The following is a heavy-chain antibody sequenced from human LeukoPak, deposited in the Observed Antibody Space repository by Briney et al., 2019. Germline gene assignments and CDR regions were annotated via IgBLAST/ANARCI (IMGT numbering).Heavy chain of an antibody. J-gene: IGHJ4*03. Sequence: GGSLRLSCAASGFTFSSYAMSWVGQAPGKWLEWVSAISGSGGSTYYADSVKGRFTISRDNSKNTLYLQMNSLRAEDTAVYYCAKDRKYCSSTSCPYYFDYWGQGTMLTVSS. CDR3: AKDRKYCSSTSCPYYFDY. CDR2: ISGSGGST. V-gene: IGHV3-23*01. CDR1: GFTFSSYA. D-gene: IGHD2-2*01.